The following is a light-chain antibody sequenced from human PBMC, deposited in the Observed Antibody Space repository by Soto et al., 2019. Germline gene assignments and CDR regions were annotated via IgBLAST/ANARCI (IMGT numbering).Light chain of an antibody. V-gene: IGLV1-40*01. J-gene: IGLJ2*01. CDR3: QSYDRNLIGSVI. CDR2: AST. CDR1: SSNIGADYD. Sequence: QSVLTQPPSMSGAPGQRVVIPCTGSSSNIGADYDVFWYQQLPGTAPKLLIYASTNRPSDVPDRFSGYKSGTSASLAITGLQPEDGPDYFCQSYDRNLIGSVIFGGGTKLTVL.